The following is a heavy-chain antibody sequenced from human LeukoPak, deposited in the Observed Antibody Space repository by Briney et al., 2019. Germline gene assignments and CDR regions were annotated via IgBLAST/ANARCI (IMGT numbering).Heavy chain of an antibody. D-gene: IGHD6-19*01. Sequence: GGSLRLSCAASGFTFSSYSMNWVRQAPGKGLEWVSSISSSSSYIYYADSVKGRFTISRDNAKNSLYLQMNSLRAEDTAVYYCARDPIAVAASPYDAFDIWGQGTMVTVSS. J-gene: IGHJ3*02. CDR1: GFTFSSYS. CDR2: ISSSSSYI. CDR3: ARDPIAVAASPYDAFDI. V-gene: IGHV3-21*01.